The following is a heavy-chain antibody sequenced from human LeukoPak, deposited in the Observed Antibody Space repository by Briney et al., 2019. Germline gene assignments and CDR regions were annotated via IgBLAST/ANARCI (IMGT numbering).Heavy chain of an antibody. J-gene: IGHJ6*03. V-gene: IGHV3-21*01. CDR3: AREPRGYYMDV. CDR2: ISSSTSYI. Sequence: GESLTLSCAVSGFTFSSYSLNWVRQAPGKGLEWVSSISSSTSYIYYADPVKGRFTISRDNAKDSRYLQVNSLRAEDTAVYYCAREPRGYYMDVWGKGTTVTVSS. D-gene: IGHD3-10*01. CDR1: GFTFSSYS.